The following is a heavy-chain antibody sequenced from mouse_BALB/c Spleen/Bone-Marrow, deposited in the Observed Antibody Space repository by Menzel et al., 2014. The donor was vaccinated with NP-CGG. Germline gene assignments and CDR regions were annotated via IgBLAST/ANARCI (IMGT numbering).Heavy chain of an antibody. CDR2: ISYSGST. CDR1: GDSITSGY. J-gene: IGHJ4*01. Sequence: EVKLMESGPSLVKPSQPLSLTCSVTGDSITSGYWNWIRKFPGNKLEYMGYISYSGSTYYNPSLKSRISITRDTSKNQYYLQLNSVTTEDTATYYCARGGGSSYNYAMDYWGQGTSVTVSS. CDR3: ARGGGSSYNYAMDY. V-gene: IGHV3-8*02. D-gene: IGHD1-1*01.